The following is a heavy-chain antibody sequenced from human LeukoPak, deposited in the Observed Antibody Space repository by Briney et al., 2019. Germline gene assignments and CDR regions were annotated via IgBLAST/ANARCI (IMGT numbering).Heavy chain of an antibody. CDR2: ISGGGSNT. J-gene: IGHJ5*02. Sequence: QSGGSLRLSCAASGFTFSSFAMSWVRQAPGKGLEWVSVISGGGSNTFYTDSVKGRFTISRDNSKNTLYLQMNSLRAEDTAIYYCAKNPAIVVATLWFDPWGQGTLSPSP. D-gene: IGHD3-22*01. V-gene: IGHV3-23*01. CDR1: GFTFSSFA. CDR3: AKNPAIVVATLWFDP.